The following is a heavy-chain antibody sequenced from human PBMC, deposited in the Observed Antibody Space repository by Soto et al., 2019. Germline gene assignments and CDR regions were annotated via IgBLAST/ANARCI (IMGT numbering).Heavy chain of an antibody. Sequence: GGSLRLSCAASGFTFSDYYMSWIRQTPEKGLEWVSYITSSSSYTNYADSVKGRFTISRDNAKNSLYLQMNSLRAEDTAVYYCARGNVLRFLEWSEAYGMDVWGQGTTVTVSS. D-gene: IGHD3-3*01. CDR1: GFTFSDYY. CDR3: ARGNVLRFLEWSEAYGMDV. V-gene: IGHV3-11*06. CDR2: ITSSSSYT. J-gene: IGHJ6*02.